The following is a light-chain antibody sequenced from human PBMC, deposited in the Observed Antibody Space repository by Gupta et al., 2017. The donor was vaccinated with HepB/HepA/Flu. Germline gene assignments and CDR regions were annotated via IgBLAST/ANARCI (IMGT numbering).Light chain of an antibody. CDR3: LQYDDLPYT. CDR2: GVS. CDR1: QDIRKF. V-gene: IGKV1-33*01. J-gene: IGKJ2*01. Sequence: DIDLTQSPSSLSASIGDRVSITCQSSQDIRKFLNWFQHTPVRAPQLLLYGVSNLQEGVPSRFSGSGSGTHFTLTIDSLQPEDICTYYCLQYDDLPYTFGQGTVLEI.